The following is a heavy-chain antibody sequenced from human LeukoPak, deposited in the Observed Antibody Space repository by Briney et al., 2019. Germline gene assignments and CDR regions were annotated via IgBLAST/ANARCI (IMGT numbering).Heavy chain of an antibody. D-gene: IGHD3-3*01. CDR3: ARGGGGDFWSGYYSYSDY. J-gene: IGHJ4*02. CDR1: GGSISSSGYY. V-gene: IGHV4-39*07. Sequence: SETLSLTCTVSGGSISSSGYYWGWIRQPPGKGLEWIGSIYDSGSTYYSPSLKSRVTMSVDTSKNQFSLKLNSVTAADTAVYYCARGGGGDFWSGYYSYSDYWGQGTLVTVSS. CDR2: IYDSGST.